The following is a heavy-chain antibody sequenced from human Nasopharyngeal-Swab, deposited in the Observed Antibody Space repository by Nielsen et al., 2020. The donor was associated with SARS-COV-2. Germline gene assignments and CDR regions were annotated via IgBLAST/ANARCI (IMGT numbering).Heavy chain of an antibody. CDR3: ARNCGGDCPGGFDY. J-gene: IGHJ4*02. V-gene: IGHV3-33*01. CDR1: GFTFSSYG. D-gene: IGHD2-21*02. Sequence: GESLKISCAASGFTFSSYGMHWVRQAPGKGLEWVTVIWYDGSNKYYADSVKGRFTISRDISKNTLYLQMNSLRAEDTAVYYCARNCGGDCPGGFDYWGQGTLVTVSS. CDR2: IWYDGSNK.